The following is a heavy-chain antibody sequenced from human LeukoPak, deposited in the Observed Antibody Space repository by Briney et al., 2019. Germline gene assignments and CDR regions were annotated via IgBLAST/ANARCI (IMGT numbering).Heavy chain of an antibody. J-gene: IGHJ4*02. V-gene: IGHV3-49*04. CDR2: GRAKAYGATK. Sequence: SVGSLRLSCSASGFTFGDFAMTWVRQAPGKGLEWVGIGRAKAYGATKEYAASVKGRFTISRDDSKSVAYLQMDNLKTEDTGIYYCTRGSGRFEYWGQGTRVTVSS. CDR3: TRGSGRFEY. CDR1: GFTFGDFA. D-gene: IGHD6-25*01.